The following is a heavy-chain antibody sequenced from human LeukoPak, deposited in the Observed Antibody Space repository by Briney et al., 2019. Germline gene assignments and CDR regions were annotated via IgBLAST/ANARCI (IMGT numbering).Heavy chain of an antibody. CDR1: GYTFTGYY. CDR3: AKRGVVIRAVIIVGFHKEAYYFDY. J-gene: IGHJ4*02. V-gene: IGHV1-2*02. Sequence: GASVKVSCKASGYTFTGYYMHWVRQAPGQGLEWMGWINPNSGGTNYAQKFQGRVTMTRDTSISTAYMELSRLRSDDTAVYFCAKRGVVIRAVIIVGFHKEAYYFDYWGQGALVTVSS. D-gene: IGHD3-10*01. CDR2: INPNSGGT.